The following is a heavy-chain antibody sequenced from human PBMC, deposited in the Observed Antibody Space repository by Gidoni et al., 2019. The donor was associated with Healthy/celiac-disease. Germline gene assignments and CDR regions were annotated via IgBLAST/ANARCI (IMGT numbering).Heavy chain of an antibody. CDR2: ISSSSSYI. CDR1: GFTFSSYS. D-gene: IGHD1-26*01. Sequence: EVQLVESGGGLVKPGGSLRLSCAASGFTFSSYSMNWVRQAPGKGLEWVSSISSSSSYIYYADSVKGRFTISRDNAKNSLYLQMNSLRAEDTAVYYCARERTYSGSPRRDWFDPWGQGTLVTVSS. V-gene: IGHV3-21*01. CDR3: ARERTYSGSPRRDWFDP. J-gene: IGHJ5*02.